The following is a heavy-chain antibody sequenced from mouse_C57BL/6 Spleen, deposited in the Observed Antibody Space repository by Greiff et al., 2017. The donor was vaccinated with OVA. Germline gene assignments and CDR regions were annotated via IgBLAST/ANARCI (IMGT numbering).Heavy chain of an antibody. CDR1: GFTFSSYA. J-gene: IGHJ2*01. D-gene: IGHD2-5*01. V-gene: IGHV5-4*01. Sequence: EVQGVESGGGLVKPGGSLKLSCAASGFTFSSYAMSWVRQTPEKRLEWVATISDGGSYTYYPDNVKGRFTISRDNAKNNLYLQMSHLKSEDTAMYYCARGGAYYSNYSFDYWGQGTTLTVSS. CDR2: ISDGGSYT. CDR3: ARGGAYYSNYSFDY.